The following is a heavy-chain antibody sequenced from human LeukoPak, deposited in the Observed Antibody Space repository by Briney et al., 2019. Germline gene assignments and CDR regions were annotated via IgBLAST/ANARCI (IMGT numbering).Heavy chain of an antibody. CDR1: GYTFSRNV. CDR3: ARQSGNYYMIDY. CDR2: INAYNGNT. J-gene: IGHJ4*02. D-gene: IGHD1-26*01. V-gene: IGHV1-18*01. Sequence: ASVKVSCKASGYTFSRNVFSWVRQAPGQGLEWVGWINAYNGNTNYAPKLQDRVTMTTDTPTSTAYMELRSLRSDDTAVYYCARQSGNYYMIDYWGQGTLVTVSS.